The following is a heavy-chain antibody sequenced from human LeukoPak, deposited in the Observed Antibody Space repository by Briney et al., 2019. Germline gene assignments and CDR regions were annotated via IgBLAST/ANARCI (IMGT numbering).Heavy chain of an antibody. CDR1: GFTFSNYW. Sequence: GGSLRLSCAASGFTFSNYWMNWVRQAPGKGLEWVSYISSSSSTIYYADSVKGRFTISRDNAKNSLYLQMNSLRAEDTAVYYCARTYDSSGYYLDYWGQGTLVTVSS. CDR2: ISSSSSTI. D-gene: IGHD3-22*01. CDR3: ARTYDSSGYYLDY. V-gene: IGHV3-48*01. J-gene: IGHJ4*02.